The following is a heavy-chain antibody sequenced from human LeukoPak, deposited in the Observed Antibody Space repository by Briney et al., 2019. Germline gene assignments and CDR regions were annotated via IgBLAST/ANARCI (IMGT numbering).Heavy chain of an antibody. J-gene: IGHJ6*02. CDR1: GFTFDDYA. CDR2: ISWNSGSI. D-gene: IGHD3-10*01. Sequence: GGSLRLSCAASGFTFDDYAMHWVRQAPGKGLEWVSGISWNSGSIGYADSVKGRFTISRDNAKNSLYLQMNSLRAEDTALYYCAKDMVMVRVVNYYGIDVWSQGTTVTVSS. CDR3: AKDMVMVRVVNYYGIDV. V-gene: IGHV3-9*01.